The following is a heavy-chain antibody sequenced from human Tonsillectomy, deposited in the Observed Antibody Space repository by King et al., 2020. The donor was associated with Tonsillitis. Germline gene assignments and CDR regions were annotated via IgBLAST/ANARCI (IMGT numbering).Heavy chain of an antibody. CDR3: AKEKDKASRYGGYDFDLEH. J-gene: IGHJ4*02. CDR1: GFSFDDYA. V-gene: IGHV3-9*01. D-gene: IGHD5-12*01. Sequence: VQLVESGGGLVQPGRSLRLSCAASGFSFDDYAIHWVRQAPGKGLEWVSGINWNSDKIGYADSVKGRFTISRDNAKNSVYLQMNSLRVEDTALYYCAKEKDKASRYGGYDFDLEHGGQGTLVTVS. CDR2: INWNSDKI.